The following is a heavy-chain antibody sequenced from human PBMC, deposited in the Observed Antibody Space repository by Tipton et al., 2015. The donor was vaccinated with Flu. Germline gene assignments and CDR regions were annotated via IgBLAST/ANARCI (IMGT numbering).Heavy chain of an antibody. CDR2: IYYSGSI. Sequence: LRLSCTVSGGSISSHYWSWIRQPPGKGLEWIGYIYYSGSISYNPSLKSRVTISVDTSKNQFSLKLSSVTAADTALYYCARQGMPGLDVWGQGTTVTVSS. V-gene: IGHV4-59*08. CDR3: ARQGMPGLDV. CDR1: GGSISSHY. J-gene: IGHJ6*02. D-gene: IGHD2-2*01.